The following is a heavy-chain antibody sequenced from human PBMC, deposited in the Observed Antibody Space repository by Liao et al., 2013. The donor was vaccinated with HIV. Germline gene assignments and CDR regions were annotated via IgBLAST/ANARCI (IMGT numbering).Heavy chain of an antibody. CDR1: GGSISNYY. V-gene: IGHV4-59*01. CDR3: ARGDYYYYYMDV. Sequence: QVQLQESGPGLVKPSETLSLTCTVSGGSISNYYWSWIRQPPGKGLEWIGYIYYSGSTNYNPSLKSRVTISVDTSKNQFSLKLTSVTAADTAVYYCARGDYYYYYMDVWGKGTTVTVSS. CDR2: IYYSGST. J-gene: IGHJ6*03.